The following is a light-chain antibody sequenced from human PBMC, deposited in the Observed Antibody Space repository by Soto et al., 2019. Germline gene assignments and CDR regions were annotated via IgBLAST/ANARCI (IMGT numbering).Light chain of an antibody. Sequence: QSVLTQPPSVSAAPGQKVTISCSGSRSNIGNNYVAWYQQLPGTAPKLLISDNNQRPSWIPDRFSGSKSGTSATLGITGLQTGDEADYYCGSWDSSLSVVMFGGGTKLTVL. CDR2: DNN. V-gene: IGLV1-51*01. J-gene: IGLJ3*02. CDR1: RSNIGNNY. CDR3: GSWDSSLSVVM.